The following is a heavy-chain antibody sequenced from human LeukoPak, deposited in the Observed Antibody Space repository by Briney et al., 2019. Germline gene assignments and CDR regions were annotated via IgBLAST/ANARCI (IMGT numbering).Heavy chain of an antibody. Sequence: GGSLRPSCAASGFTFSSYSMNWVRPAPGKGLEWVSSISSSSSYMYYADSVKGRFTISRDNAKNSLYLQMNSLRAEDTAVYYCAREHIAVAGPNWFDPWGQGTLVTVSS. J-gene: IGHJ5*02. D-gene: IGHD6-19*01. CDR1: GFTFSSYS. CDR2: ISSSSSYM. V-gene: IGHV3-21*01. CDR3: AREHIAVAGPNWFDP.